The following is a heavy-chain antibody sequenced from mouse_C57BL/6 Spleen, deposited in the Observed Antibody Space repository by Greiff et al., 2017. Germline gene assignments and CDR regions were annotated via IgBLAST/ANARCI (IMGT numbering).Heavy chain of an antibody. Sequence: EVQLVESGGGLVQPGGSMKLSCAASGFTFSDAWMDWVRQSPEKGLEWVAEIRNKANNHATYYAESVKGRFTISRDDSKSSVYLQMNSLRAEDTGIYYCTRDMYDGYPWFAYWGQGTLVTVSA. CDR3: TRDMYDGYPWFAY. CDR1: GFTFSDAW. D-gene: IGHD2-3*01. J-gene: IGHJ3*01. CDR2: IRNKANNHAT. V-gene: IGHV6-6*01.